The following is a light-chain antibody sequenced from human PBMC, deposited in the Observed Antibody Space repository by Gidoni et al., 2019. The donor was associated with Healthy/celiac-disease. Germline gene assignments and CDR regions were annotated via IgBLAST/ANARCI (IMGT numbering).Light chain of an antibody. V-gene: IGKV4-1*01. CDR2: WSS. J-gene: IGKJ4*01. CDR1: QSVLYSSNNKNY. Sequence: DIVMTQSPDSMAVSLGERATINCKSSQSVLYSSNNKNYLALYQQKPGQPPKLLIYWSSTRESGVPDRFSGSGSGTDFTRTISSLQAGDVAVYYCQQYYSTPLPTFGGGTKVEIK. CDR3: QQYYSTPLPT.